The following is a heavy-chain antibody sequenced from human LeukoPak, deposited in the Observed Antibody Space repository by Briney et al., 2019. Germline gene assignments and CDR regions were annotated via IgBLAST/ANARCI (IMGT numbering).Heavy chain of an antibody. CDR1: GFTFSSYS. V-gene: IGHV3-48*04. D-gene: IGHD1-7*01. Sequence: GGSLRLSCAASGFTFSSYSMNWVRQAPGKGLEWVSYISSSSSTIYYADSVKGRFTISRDNAKNSLYLQMNSLRAEDTAVYYCARMNYISSGWGAPFDYWGQGTLVTVSS. J-gene: IGHJ4*02. CDR2: ISSSSSTI. CDR3: ARMNYISSGWGAPFDY.